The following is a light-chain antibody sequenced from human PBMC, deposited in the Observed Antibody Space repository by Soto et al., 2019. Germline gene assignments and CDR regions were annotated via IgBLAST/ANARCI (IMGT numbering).Light chain of an antibody. CDR2: DAS. CDR3: QQYDNLPLT. J-gene: IGKJ4*01. Sequence: DIQMTQSPSTLSASVGDRVTITCRASQSISNWLAWYQQKPGKAPKLLIFDASSLESGVPSRFSGSGSGTEFTLTISSLQPDDFATYYCQQYDNLPLTFGGGTKVDIK. CDR1: QSISNW. V-gene: IGKV1-5*01.